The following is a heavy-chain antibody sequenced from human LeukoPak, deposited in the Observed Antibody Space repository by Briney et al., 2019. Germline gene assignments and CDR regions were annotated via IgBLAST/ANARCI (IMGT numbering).Heavy chain of an antibody. Sequence: PGGSLRLSCAASGFNYRSYAMSGVRPPAGKGVDGVSCINGCGGNTHYAHSVKGRFTTSRDYPKNTLYLQTNSLRAEDTAVYYCAKDHDGSGSPYYYASMCVSGQKSTVTVSS. D-gene: IGHD3-10*01. CDR2: INGCGGNT. CDR1: GFNYRSYA. CDR3: AKDHDGSGSPYYYASMCV. J-gene: IGHJ6*01. V-gene: IGHV3-23*01.